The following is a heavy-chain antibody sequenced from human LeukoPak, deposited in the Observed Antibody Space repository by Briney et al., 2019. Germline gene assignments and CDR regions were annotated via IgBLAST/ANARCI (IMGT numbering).Heavy chain of an antibody. J-gene: IGHJ4*02. V-gene: IGHV1-69*13. CDR3: ASSAHYSSSSTLTPPFDY. CDR1: GGTFSSYA. D-gene: IGHD6-6*01. Sequence: GASVKVSCKASGGTFSSYAISWVRQAPGQGLEWMGGIIPIFGTANYAQKFQGRVTITADESTSTAYMELSSLRSEDTAVYYCASSAHYSSSSTLTPPFDYWGQGTLVTVSS. CDR2: IIPIFGTA.